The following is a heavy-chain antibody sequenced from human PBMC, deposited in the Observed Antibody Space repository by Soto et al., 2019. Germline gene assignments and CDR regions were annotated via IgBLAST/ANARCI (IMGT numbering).Heavy chain of an antibody. CDR2: TYYRSKWYN. D-gene: IGHD3-9*01. CDR3: AREYYDILTGYAYYYYYGMDV. V-gene: IGHV6-1*01. J-gene: IGHJ6*02. CDR1: GDSVSSNSAA. Sequence: SQTLSLTCAISGDSVSSNSAAWNWIRQSPSRGLEWLGRTYYRSKWYNDYAVSVKSRITINPDTSKNQFSLQLNSVTPEDTAVYYCAREYYDILTGYAYYYYYGMDVWGQGTTVTVSS.